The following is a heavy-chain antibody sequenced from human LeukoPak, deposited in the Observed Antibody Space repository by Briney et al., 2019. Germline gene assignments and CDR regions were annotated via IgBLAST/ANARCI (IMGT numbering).Heavy chain of an antibody. J-gene: IGHJ4*02. Sequence: GGPLRLSCAASGFTFSSYAMSWVRQSPGKGLEWVSVISGGGGSTYYADSVKGRFTISRDNSKNTLYLQMNSLRADDTAVYYCAKFYDISTGYSDYWGQGTLVTVSS. CDR2: ISGGGGST. CDR3: AKFYDISTGYSDY. CDR1: GFTFSSYA. D-gene: IGHD3-9*01. V-gene: IGHV3-23*01.